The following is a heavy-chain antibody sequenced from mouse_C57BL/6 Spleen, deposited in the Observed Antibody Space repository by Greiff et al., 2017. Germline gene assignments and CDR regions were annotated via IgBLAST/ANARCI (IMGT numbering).Heavy chain of an antibody. J-gene: IGHJ4*01. D-gene: IGHD1-1*01. V-gene: IGHV5-16*01. CDR2: INSSGSRT. CDR1: GFTFSDYY. Sequence: EVQLVASEGGLVQPGSSMKLSCTASGFTFSDYYMAWVRQVPEKGLEWVANINSSGSRTYYLKSLKSRFIISRDNAKNSLYLQRSSLKSEDTAAYYCAREDCGSSYAMDYWGQGTSVTVSS. CDR3: AREDCGSSYAMDY.